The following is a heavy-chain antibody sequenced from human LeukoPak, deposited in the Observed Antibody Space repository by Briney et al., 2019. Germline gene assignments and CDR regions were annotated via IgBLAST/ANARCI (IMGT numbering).Heavy chain of an antibody. D-gene: IGHD4-17*01. CDR2: IYYSGST. Sequence: PSQTLSLTCTVSGGSISSGDYYWSWIRQPPGKGLEWIGYIYYSGSTYYNPSLKSRVTISVDTSKNQFSLKLSSVTAADTAVYYCARGTRRGDYGDSIDYWGQGTLVTVSS. CDR3: ARGTRRGDYGDSIDY. V-gene: IGHV4-30-4*01. CDR1: GGSISSGDYY. J-gene: IGHJ4*02.